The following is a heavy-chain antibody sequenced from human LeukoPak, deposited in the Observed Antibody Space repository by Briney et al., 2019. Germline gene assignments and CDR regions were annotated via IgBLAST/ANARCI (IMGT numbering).Heavy chain of an antibody. CDR1: GGSISGGYW. D-gene: IGHD4-11*01. CDR3: ARGLTRFDY. CDR2: IYYSGST. Sequence: SGTLSLTCSVSGGSISGGYWWSWIRQPPGKGLEWIGYIYYSGSTYNSPSLKSRASISVDTSKNQFSLKLSSVTAADTAVYYCARGLTRFDYWGQGTLVTVSS. J-gene: IGHJ4*02. V-gene: IGHV4-30-4*01.